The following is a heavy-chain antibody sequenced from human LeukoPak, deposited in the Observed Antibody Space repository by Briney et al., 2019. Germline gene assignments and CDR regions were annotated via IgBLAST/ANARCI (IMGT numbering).Heavy chain of an antibody. D-gene: IGHD3-22*01. V-gene: IGHV3-23*01. CDR2: ISDSGGRT. Sequence: GGSLRHSCAASEFTFSSYDMHWVRQGTGKGLEWVSAISDSGGRTFYADSVKGRFTISRDNSKNTLYLQINSLRAEDTAVYYCAKDSYDTSIWGQGTLVTVSA. J-gene: IGHJ4*02. CDR3: AKDSYDTSI. CDR1: EFTFSSYD.